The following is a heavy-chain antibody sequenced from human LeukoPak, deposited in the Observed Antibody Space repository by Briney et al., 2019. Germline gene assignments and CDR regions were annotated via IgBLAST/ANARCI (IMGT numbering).Heavy chain of an antibody. CDR3: AIRLSPVSAPGSYGFDY. Sequence: PGGSLRLSCAASGFTVSNKYMIWVRQAPGKGLGWVSLISGGDTTSYADSVKGRFTISRDNSKNTLNLQMNSLRAEDTAVYYCAIRLSPVSAPGSYGFDYWGQGTLVTVSS. V-gene: IGHV3-53*01. D-gene: IGHD3-10*01. J-gene: IGHJ4*02. CDR1: GFTVSNKY. CDR2: ISGGDTT.